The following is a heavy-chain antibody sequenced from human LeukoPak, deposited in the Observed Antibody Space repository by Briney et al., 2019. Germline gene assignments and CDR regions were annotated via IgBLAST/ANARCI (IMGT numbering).Heavy chain of an antibody. CDR2: IIPIFGTA. D-gene: IGHD3-16*01. V-gene: IGHV1-69*05. J-gene: IGHJ4*02. CDR1: GGTFSSYA. Sequence: ASVKVSCKASGGTFSSYAISWVRQAPGQGLEWMGGIIPIFGTANYAQKFQGRVTITTDESTSTAYMELSSLRSEDTAVYYCARGVYDYVWGSRAPTGWFDYWGQGTLVTVSS. CDR3: ARGVYDYVWGSRAPTGWFDY.